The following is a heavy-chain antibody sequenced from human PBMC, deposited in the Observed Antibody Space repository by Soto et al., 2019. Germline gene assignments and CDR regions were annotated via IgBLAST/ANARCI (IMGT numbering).Heavy chain of an antibody. Sequence: QLQLQESGPGLVKPSETLSLTCTVSGGSISSSSYYWGWIRQPPGKGLEWIGSIYYSGSTYYNPSLSSRVTISVDTSKNQFSLKLSSVTAADTAVYYCAAVTPMTIFGVVIPVGAFEIWGQGTMVTVSS. CDR2: IYYSGST. CDR1: GGSISSSSYY. D-gene: IGHD3-3*01. V-gene: IGHV4-39*01. CDR3: AAVTPMTIFGVVIPVGAFEI. J-gene: IGHJ3*02.